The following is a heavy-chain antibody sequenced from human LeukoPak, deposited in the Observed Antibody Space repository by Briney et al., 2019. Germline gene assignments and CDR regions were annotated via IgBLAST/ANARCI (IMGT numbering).Heavy chain of an antibody. CDR3: ARATKYYYDSSGYYLFDY. CDR2: TRNKANSYTT. D-gene: IGHD3-22*01. CDR1: GFTFSDHY. V-gene: IGHV3-72*01. J-gene: IGHJ4*02. Sequence: GGSLRLSCAASGFTFSDHYMGWVRQAPGKGLEWVGRTRNKANSYTTEYAASVKGRFTISRDDSKNSLYLQMNSLKTEDTAVYYCARATKYYYDSSGYYLFDYWGQGTLVTVSS.